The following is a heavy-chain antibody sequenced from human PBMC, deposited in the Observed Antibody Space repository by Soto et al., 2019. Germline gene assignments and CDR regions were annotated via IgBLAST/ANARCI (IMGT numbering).Heavy chain of an antibody. Sequence: XPVKVSCTPSGYTFSNYGITWVRQAPGQPLEWLGWISLYSDGTNYAQKFQGRVSMTTDTSTTTAYMELRSLRSDDTAVYYCARVVPGAEAWFGPWGQGTLATVSS. J-gene: IGHJ5*02. CDR1: GYTFSNYG. CDR3: ARVVPGAEAWFGP. CDR2: ISLYSDGT. V-gene: IGHV1-18*01. D-gene: IGHD2-2*01.